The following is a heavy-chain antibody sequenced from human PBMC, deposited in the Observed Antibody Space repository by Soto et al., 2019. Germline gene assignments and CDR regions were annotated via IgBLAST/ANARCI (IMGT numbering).Heavy chain of an antibody. Sequence: SETLSLTCTVSGGSVSSGGYYWSWVRQHPEKGLEWIGYIYDSGSTYYSPSLRRRLTISADTSSNQFSLKLTSVTAADPAVYSYARGREKWLMSWGQGTLVTVSS. D-gene: IGHD2-8*01. J-gene: IGHJ4*02. CDR2: IYDSGST. V-gene: IGHV4-31*03. CDR1: GGSVSSGGYY. CDR3: ARGREKWLMS.